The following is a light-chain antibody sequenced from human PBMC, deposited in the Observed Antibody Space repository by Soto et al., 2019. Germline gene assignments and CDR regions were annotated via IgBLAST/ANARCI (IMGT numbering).Light chain of an antibody. CDR3: QSYDSSNHVV. J-gene: IGLJ2*01. Sequence: NFMLTQPHSVSESPGKTVTISCTGSSASIASNYVQWYQQRPGSAPTTVIYEDNQRPSGVPDRFSGSIDSSSNSASLTISGLKTEDDADYYCQSYDSSNHVVFGGGTKLTVL. CDR1: SASIASNY. V-gene: IGLV6-57*02. CDR2: EDN.